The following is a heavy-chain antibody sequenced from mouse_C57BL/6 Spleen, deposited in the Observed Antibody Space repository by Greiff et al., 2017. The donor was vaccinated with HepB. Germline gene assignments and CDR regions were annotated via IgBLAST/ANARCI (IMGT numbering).Heavy chain of an antibody. V-gene: IGHV2-6-1*01. CDR1: GFSLTSYG. D-gene: IGHD2-4*01. J-gene: IGHJ4*01. Sequence: QVQLKESGPGLVAPSQSLSITCTVSGFSLTSYGVHWVRQPPGKGLEWLVVIWSDGSTTYNSALKSSLSISKDNSKSQVFLKMNSLQTDDTAMYYCARHVDYDGDYAMDYWGQGTSVTVSS. CDR2: IWSDGST. CDR3: ARHVDYDGDYAMDY.